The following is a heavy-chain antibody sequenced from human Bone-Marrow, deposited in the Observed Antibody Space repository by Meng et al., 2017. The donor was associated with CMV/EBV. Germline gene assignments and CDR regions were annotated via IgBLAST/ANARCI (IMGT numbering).Heavy chain of an antibody. J-gene: IGHJ4*02. V-gene: IGHV3-30*02. CDR1: GFTFSSYG. D-gene: IGHD1-26*01. CDR3: ASGEPLIDY. CDR2: IRYDGSNK. Sequence: LSLTCAASGFTFSSYGMHWVRQAPGKGLEWVAFIRYDGSNKYYADSVKGRFTISRDNSKNTLYLQMNSLRAEDTAVYYCASGEPLIDYWGQGTLVTVSS.